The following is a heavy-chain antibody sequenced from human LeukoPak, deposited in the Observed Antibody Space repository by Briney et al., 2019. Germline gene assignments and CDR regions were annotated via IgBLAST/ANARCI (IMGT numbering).Heavy chain of an antibody. CDR3: ARGFYYDSGATWRAFNI. D-gene: IGHD3-22*01. CDR1: GFTFDDYG. Sequence: GGSLRLSCAASGFTFDDYGMIWVGRAPGKGLEWVSGINWNGDSTKYADSVKGRFTSFRDNAKSSLYLQVNSLRAEDTALYYCARGFYYDSGATWRAFNIWGQGTMVTVFS. J-gene: IGHJ3*02. V-gene: IGHV3-20*04. CDR2: INWNGDST.